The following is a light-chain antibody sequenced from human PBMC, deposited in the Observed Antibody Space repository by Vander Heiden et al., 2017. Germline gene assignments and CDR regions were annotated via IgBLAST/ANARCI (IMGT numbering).Light chain of an antibody. V-gene: IGLV1-44*01. CDR2: SNN. CDR3: AAWDDSRNGWV. Sequence: QSVLTQPPSASGTPGQRVTISWSGRSSNIGSNTVNWYQHLPGPAPNLLIYSNNQRPSGVPDRFSGSKSGTSASLATSGLQAEEAADYYCAAWDDSRNGWVFGGGTKLTVL. J-gene: IGLJ3*02. CDR1: SSNIGSNT.